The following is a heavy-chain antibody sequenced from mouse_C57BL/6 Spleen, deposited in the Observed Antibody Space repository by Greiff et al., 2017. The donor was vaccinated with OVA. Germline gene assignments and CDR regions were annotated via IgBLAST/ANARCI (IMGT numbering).Heavy chain of an antibody. CDR3: ARSSYGNYEGYYAMDY. CDR1: GYSFTGYY. V-gene: IGHV1-42*01. CDR2: INPSTGGT. J-gene: IGHJ4*01. D-gene: IGHD2-10*01. Sequence: EVKVVESGPELVKPGASVKISCTASGYSFTGYYMNWVKQSPEKSLEWIGEINPSTGGTTYTQKFKAKATLTVDKSSSTAYMQLKSLTSEDSTVYYCARSSYGNYEGYYAMDYWGQGTSVTVSS.